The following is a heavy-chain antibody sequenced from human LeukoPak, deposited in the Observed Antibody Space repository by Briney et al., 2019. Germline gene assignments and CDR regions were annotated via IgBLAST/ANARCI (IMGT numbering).Heavy chain of an antibody. J-gene: IGHJ4*02. D-gene: IGHD2-15*01. Sequence: PSETLSLTCTVSGGSINNYYWGWIRQPPRKGLEWIGYIYYNGGTEYNPSLKSRVTISVDTSKKQFSLKLRSVTAADTAVYYCARQSEDITLASIFDSWGQGTLVTVSS. CDR1: GGSINNYY. CDR3: ARQSEDITLASIFDS. CDR2: IYYNGGT. V-gene: IGHV4-59*08.